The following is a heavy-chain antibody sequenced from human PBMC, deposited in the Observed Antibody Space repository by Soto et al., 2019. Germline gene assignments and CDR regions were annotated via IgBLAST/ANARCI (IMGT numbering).Heavy chain of an antibody. CDR3: AKTPHVVVEASTWYYFDY. Sequence: GGSLRLSXAASGFTFSSYAMSWVRQAPGKGLEWVSAIGGSGTSTYFADSVKGRFTISRDNSKNTLYLQMHSLRAEDTAVYYCAKTPHVVVEASTWYYFDYWGQGTLVTVSS. J-gene: IGHJ4*02. D-gene: IGHD2-15*01. CDR1: GFTFSSYA. V-gene: IGHV3-23*01. CDR2: IGGSGTST.